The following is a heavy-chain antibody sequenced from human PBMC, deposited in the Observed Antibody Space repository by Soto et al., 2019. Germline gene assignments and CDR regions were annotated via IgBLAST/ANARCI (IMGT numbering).Heavy chain of an antibody. CDR1: GFTFSSYS. CDR3: ARDRQKALVVVAATGGFDY. D-gene: IGHD2-15*01. V-gene: IGHV3-30*04. CDR2: ISFAGNNK. J-gene: IGHJ4*02. Sequence: QVPLVESGGGVVQPGRSLRLSCAVSGFTFSSYSMHWVRQDPDMGLEWVAFISFAGNNKYYADSVKGRFTISRDNSNNMLYLEMNSLRPDDTAVYYCARDRQKALVVVAATGGFDYWGQGTPVTVSS.